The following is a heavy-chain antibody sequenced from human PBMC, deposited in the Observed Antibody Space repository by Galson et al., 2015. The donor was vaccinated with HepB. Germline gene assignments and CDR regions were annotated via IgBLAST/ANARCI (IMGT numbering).Heavy chain of an antibody. Sequence: SLRLSCAASGFTFSSYWMSWVRQAPGKGLEWVANIKQDGSEKYYVDSVKGRFTISRDNAKDSLYLQMNSLRAEDTAVYYCARDRGSSGWYGNYYFDYWGQGTLVTVSS. CDR2: IKQDGSEK. V-gene: IGHV3-7*01. CDR3: ARDRGSSGWYGNYYFDY. CDR1: GFTFSSYW. D-gene: IGHD6-19*01. J-gene: IGHJ4*02.